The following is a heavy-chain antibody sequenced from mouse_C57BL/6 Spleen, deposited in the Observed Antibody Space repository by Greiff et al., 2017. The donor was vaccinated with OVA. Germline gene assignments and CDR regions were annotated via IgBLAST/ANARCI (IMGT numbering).Heavy chain of an antibody. V-gene: IGHV14-1*01. D-gene: IGHD1-1*01. CDR2: IDPEDGDT. CDR1: GFNIKDYY. CDR3: TTPSTDYYGSSPYAMDY. J-gene: IGHJ4*01. Sequence: EVQLQQSGAELVRPGASVKLSCTASGFNIKDYYMHWVKQRPEQGLEWIGRIDPEDGDTEYAPKFQGKATMTADTSSNTAYLQLSSLTSEDTAVYYCTTPSTDYYGSSPYAMDYWGQGTSVTVSS.